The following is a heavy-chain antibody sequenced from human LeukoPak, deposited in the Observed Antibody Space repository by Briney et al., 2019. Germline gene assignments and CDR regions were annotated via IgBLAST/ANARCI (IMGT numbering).Heavy chain of an antibody. CDR1: GDSFSSYP. Sequence: SVKVSCKASGDSFSSYPISWVRLAPGQGLEWMGRIIPTLHITDYAKKFQDRLTITADTSTTTAYMELSSLRSEDTAVYFCAREYASGNSFHVIFHIWGQGTMVSVSS. D-gene: IGHD4-23*01. V-gene: IGHV1-69*04. CDR2: IIPTLHIT. J-gene: IGHJ3*02. CDR3: AREYASGNSFHVIFHI.